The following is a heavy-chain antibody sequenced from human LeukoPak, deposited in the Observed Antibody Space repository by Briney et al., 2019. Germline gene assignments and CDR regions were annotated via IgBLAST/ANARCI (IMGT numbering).Heavy chain of an antibody. D-gene: IGHD3-3*01. CDR3: ARDHLREWLAIGGNWFDP. CDR2: IYTSGST. CDR1: GGSISSGSYY. Sequence: SQTLSLTCTVSGGSISSGSYYWSWIRQPAGKGLEWIGHIYTSGSTDYNPSLKSRVTISVDTSKNQFSLKLSSVTAADTAVYYCARDHLREWLAIGGNWFDPWGQGTLVTVSS. J-gene: IGHJ5*02. V-gene: IGHV4-61*09.